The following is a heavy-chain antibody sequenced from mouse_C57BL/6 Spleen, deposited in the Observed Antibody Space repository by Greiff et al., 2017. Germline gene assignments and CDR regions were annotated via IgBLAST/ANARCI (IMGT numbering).Heavy chain of an antibody. CDR1: GYAFSSYW. D-gene: IGHD2-4*01. J-gene: IGHJ3*01. Sequence: VQLQQSGAELVKPGASVKISCKASGYAFSSYWMNWVKQRPGKGLAWIGQIYPGDGDTNYNGKFKGKATLTADKSSSTAYMQLSSLTSEDSAVYFCARRDDYDPWFAYWGQGTLVTVSA. CDR2: IYPGDGDT. CDR3: ARRDDYDPWFAY. V-gene: IGHV1-80*01.